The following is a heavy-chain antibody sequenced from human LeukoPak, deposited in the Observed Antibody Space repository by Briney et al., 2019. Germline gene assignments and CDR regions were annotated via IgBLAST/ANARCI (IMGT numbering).Heavy chain of an antibody. CDR1: GGSISSYY. CDR2: IYYSGST. J-gene: IGHJ4*02. Sequence: PSETLSLTCTVSGGSISSYYWSWIRQPPGKGLEWIGYIYYSGSTNYNPSLKGRVTISVDTSKNQLSLHLSSVTAADTAVYYCAGGRWLQLPYYWGQGTLVTVSS. D-gene: IGHD5-24*01. CDR3: AGGRWLQLPYY. V-gene: IGHV4-59*01.